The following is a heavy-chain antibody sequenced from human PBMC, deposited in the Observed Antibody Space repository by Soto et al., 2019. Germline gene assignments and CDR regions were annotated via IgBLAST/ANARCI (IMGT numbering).Heavy chain of an antibody. Sequence: EVQLLESGGGLVQPGGSLRLSCAASGFTFSSYAMSWVRQAPGKGLEWVSAISGSGGSTYYADSVKGRFTISRDNSKNTLYLQMNSLRAEDTAVYYCAKDQGDYDYVWGRSRPSPFDYWGQGTLVTVSS. V-gene: IGHV3-23*01. CDR3: AKDQGDYDYVWGRSRPSPFDY. CDR2: ISGSGGST. D-gene: IGHD3-16*02. J-gene: IGHJ4*02. CDR1: GFTFSSYA.